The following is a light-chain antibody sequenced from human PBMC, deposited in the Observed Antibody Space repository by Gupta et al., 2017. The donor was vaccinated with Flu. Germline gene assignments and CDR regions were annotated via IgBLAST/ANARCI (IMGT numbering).Light chain of an antibody. CDR3: CSYAGSYTWV. CDR1: SSDVGGFNF. V-gene: IGLV2-11*03. Sequence: SVTISCTGTSSDVGGFNFVSWYQQHPGKAPKLMIYDVAKRPSGVPDRFSASKSGNTASLTISGLQTQDEAHYYCCSYAGSYTWVFGGGTELTVL. CDR2: DVA. J-gene: IGLJ3*02.